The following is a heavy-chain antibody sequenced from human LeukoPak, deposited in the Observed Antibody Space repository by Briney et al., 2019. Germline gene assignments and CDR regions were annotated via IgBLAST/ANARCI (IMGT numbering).Heavy chain of an antibody. D-gene: IGHD5-24*01. CDR2: ISYDGSNK. Sequence: GGSLRLSCAASGFTFSSYGMHWVRQAPGKGLEWVAVISYDGSNKYYADSVKGRFTISRDNSKNTLYLQMNSLRAEDTAVYYCAKDVSQRRDGYNYFDYWGQGTLVTVSA. V-gene: IGHV3-30*18. CDR3: AKDVSQRRDGYNYFDY. J-gene: IGHJ4*02. CDR1: GFTFSSYG.